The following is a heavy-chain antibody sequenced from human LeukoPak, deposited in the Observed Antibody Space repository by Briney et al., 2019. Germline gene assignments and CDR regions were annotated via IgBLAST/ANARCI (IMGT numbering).Heavy chain of an antibody. D-gene: IGHD2-2*01. J-gene: IGHJ5*02. CDR2: IHSSGNS. Sequence: SETLSLTCTVSGGSISGTDLYWGWIRQLPGKGLEWIGNIHSSGNSFCNPSLKSRVTISEDTSKNQFSLKLSSVTAADTAVYYCARDLITYCSSTSCYRFDPWGQGTLVTVSS. CDR3: ARDLITYCSSTSCYRFDP. V-gene: IGHV4-39*07. CDR1: GGSISGTDLY.